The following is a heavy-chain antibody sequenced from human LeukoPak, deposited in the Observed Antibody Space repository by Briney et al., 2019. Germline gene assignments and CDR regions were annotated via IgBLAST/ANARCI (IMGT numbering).Heavy chain of an antibody. V-gene: IGHV4-34*01. CDR3: ARHGRGRSSGYFH. CDR2: INHSGST. CDR1: GGSFSGYY. J-gene: IGHJ4*02. D-gene: IGHD3-22*01. Sequence: SETLSLTCAVYGGSFSGYYWSWIRQPPGKGLEWIGEINHSGSTNYNPSLKSRVTISVDTSKNQFSLKLSSVTAADTAVYYCARHGRGRSSGYFHWGQGTLVTVSS.